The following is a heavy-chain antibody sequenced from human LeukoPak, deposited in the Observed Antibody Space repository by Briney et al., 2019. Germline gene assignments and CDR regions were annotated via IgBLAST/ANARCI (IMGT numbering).Heavy chain of an antibody. V-gene: IGHV3-74*01. CDR3: VRDMGYYDKV. D-gene: IGHD3-22*01. J-gene: IGHJ4*02. CDR1: GFTFSTSW. CDR2: INPDGSST. Sequence: PGGSPRLSCAASGFTFSTSWMHWVRQAPGKGLVWVSRINPDGSSTDYADSVKGRFTISRDNAKNTLYLQMNSLRAEDAAVYYCVRDMGYYDKVWGQGTLATVSS.